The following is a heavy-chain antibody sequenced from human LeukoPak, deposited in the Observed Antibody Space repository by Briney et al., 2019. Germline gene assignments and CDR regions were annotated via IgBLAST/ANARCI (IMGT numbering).Heavy chain of an antibody. CDR2: VNSDESTI. J-gene: IGHJ5*02. V-gene: IGHV3-74*01. Sequence: GGSLRLSCATSGFTFISYWMHWVRQAPGEGLEWVSNVNSDESTIHYADSVKGRFTVSRDNAKNMLYLQMNSLRVEDTAVYYCTRVAQSGPTGWFDPWGQGTLVTVSS. D-gene: IGHD1-1*01. CDR1: GFTFISYW. CDR3: TRVAQSGPTGWFDP.